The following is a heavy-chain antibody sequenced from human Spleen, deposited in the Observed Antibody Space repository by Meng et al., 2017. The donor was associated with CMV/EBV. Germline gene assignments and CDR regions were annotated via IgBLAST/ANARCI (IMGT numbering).Heavy chain of an antibody. J-gene: IGHJ4*02. V-gene: IGHV4-4*02. CDR3: ARAAYGDYVRYFDF. CDR2: IYHSGST. D-gene: IGHD4-17*01. Sequence: SGGSISSSNWWSWVRQPPGKGLEWIGEIYHSGSTNYNPSLKSRVTISVDKSKKQFSLKLTSVTAADTAVYYCARAAYGDYVRYFDFWGQGALVTVSS. CDR1: GGSISSSNW.